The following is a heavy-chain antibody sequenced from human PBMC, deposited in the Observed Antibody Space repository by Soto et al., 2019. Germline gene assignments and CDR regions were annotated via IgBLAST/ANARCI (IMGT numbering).Heavy chain of an antibody. V-gene: IGHV3-7*04. CDR1: GFTFSSYW. Sequence: EVQLVESGGGLVQPGGSLRLSCAASGFTFSSYWMSWVRQAPGKGLEWVANIKQDGSEKYYVDSVKGRFTISRDNAKNSLYLQMNSLRAEDTAVYYCARVLYGDHVGLFDPWGQGTLVTVSS. J-gene: IGHJ5*02. CDR3: ARVLYGDHVGLFDP. D-gene: IGHD4-17*01. CDR2: IKQDGSEK.